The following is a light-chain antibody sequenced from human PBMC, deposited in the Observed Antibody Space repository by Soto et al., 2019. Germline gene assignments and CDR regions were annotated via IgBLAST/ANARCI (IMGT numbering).Light chain of an antibody. CDR1: QSVSTY. V-gene: IGKV3-15*01. J-gene: IGKJ4*02. Sequence: EIVMTQSPATLSVSPGERATLSCRASQSVSTYLAWYQQKPDQAPRLLIYGASTRATGIPARFSGSGSGTEFTLTISILQSEDFAVYYCQQCDNWPLTFGGGTKVEIK. CDR2: GAS. CDR3: QQCDNWPLT.